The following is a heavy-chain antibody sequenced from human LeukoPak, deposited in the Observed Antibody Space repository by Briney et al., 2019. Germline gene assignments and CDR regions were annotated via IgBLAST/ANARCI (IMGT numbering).Heavy chain of an antibody. CDR3: AKERSGADYVWGSYRSALDY. V-gene: IGHV3-23*01. J-gene: IGHJ4*02. D-gene: IGHD3-16*02. CDR1: GFTFSSYA. CDR2: ISGSGGST. Sequence: QPGGSLRLSCAASGFTFSSYAMSWVRQAPGKGLEWVSAISGSGGSTYYADSVKGRFTISRDNSKNTLYLQMNSLRAEDTAVYYCAKERSGADYVWGSYRSALDYWGQGTLVTVSS.